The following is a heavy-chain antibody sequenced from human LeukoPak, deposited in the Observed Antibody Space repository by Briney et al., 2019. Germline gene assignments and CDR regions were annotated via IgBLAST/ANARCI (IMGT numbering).Heavy chain of an antibody. CDR1: RFTFGIYW. J-gene: IGHJ4*02. Sequence: GGSLRLSCAASRFTFGIYWMSWVRQAPGKALEWVANINQDGSETYYVDSVEGRFTISRDNTKNSLYPQMNSLRAEDTALYYCARAASTGTVDYWGQGTLVIVSS. CDR2: INQDGSET. CDR3: ARAASTGTVDY. V-gene: IGHV3-7*01. D-gene: IGHD6-13*01.